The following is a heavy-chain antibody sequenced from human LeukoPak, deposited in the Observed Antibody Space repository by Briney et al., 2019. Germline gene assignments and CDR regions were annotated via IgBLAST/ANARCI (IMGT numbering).Heavy chain of an antibody. Sequence: SVKVSCKASGGTFSSYAISWVRQAPGQGLEWMGGFIPIFGTANYAQKFQGRVTITTDESTSTAYMELSSLRSEDTAVYYCARDGPYYYDSSGYDDAFDIWGQGTMVTVSS. CDR2: FIPIFGTA. CDR1: GGTFSSYA. V-gene: IGHV1-69*05. J-gene: IGHJ3*02. CDR3: ARDGPYYYDSSGYDDAFDI. D-gene: IGHD3-22*01.